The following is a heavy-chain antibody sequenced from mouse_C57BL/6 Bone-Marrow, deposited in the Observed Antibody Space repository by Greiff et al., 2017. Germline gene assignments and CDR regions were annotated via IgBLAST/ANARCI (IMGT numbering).Heavy chain of an antibody. V-gene: IGHV1-64*01. J-gene: IGHJ2*01. Sequence: QVQLQQSGAELMKPGASVKLSCKATGYTFTGYWIEWVKQRPGQGLEWIGMIHPNSGSTNYNEKFKSKATLTVDKSSSTAYMQLSSLTSEDSAVYYCAGQLLFDYWGQGTTLTVSS. CDR1: GYTFTGYW. D-gene: IGHD1-1*01. CDR3: AGQLLFDY. CDR2: IHPNSGST.